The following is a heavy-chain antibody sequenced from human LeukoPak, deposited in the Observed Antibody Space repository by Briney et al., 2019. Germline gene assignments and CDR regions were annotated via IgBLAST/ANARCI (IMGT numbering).Heavy chain of an antibody. CDR2: ISYDGSNK. CDR3: AKDLRSADFWRGCPDY. D-gene: IGHD3-3*01. V-gene: IGHV3-30*18. J-gene: IGHJ4*02. Sequence: SGGSLRLSCAASGFTFSSYSMNWVRQAPGKGLEWVAVISYDGSNKYYADSVKGRFTISRDNSKNTLYLQMNSLRAEDTAVYYCAKDLRSADFWRGCPDYWGQGTLVIVSS. CDR1: GFTFSSYS.